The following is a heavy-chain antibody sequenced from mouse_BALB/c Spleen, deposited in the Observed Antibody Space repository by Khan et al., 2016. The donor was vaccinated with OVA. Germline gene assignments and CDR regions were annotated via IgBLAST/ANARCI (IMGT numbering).Heavy chain of an antibody. Sequence: DLVKPGASVKLSCKASGYTFTSYWINWIKQRPGQGLEWIGRIGPGSSNAYYNDMFKDKATLTVDTSSNTAYIQLSSLSSEDSAVYFGARENYYGRSGYAMDYWGQGTSVTVSA. V-gene: IGHV1S41*01. CDR1: GYTFTSYW. D-gene: IGHD1-1*01. J-gene: IGHJ4*01. CDR3: ARENYYGRSGYAMDY. CDR2: IGPGSSNA.